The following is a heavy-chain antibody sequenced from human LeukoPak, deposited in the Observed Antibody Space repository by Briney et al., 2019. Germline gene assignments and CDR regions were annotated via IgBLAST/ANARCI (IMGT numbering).Heavy chain of an antibody. Sequence: SETLSLTCTVSGGSISSGDYYWSWIRQPPGKGLEWIGYIYYSGSTYCNPSLKSRVTISVDTSKNQFSLKLSSVTAADTAVYYCAPLGASGYCSGGSCHDSWGQGTLVTVSS. J-gene: IGHJ4*02. CDR1: GGSISSGDYY. V-gene: IGHV4-30-4*08. CDR2: IYYSGST. D-gene: IGHD2-15*01. CDR3: APLGASGYCSGGSCHDS.